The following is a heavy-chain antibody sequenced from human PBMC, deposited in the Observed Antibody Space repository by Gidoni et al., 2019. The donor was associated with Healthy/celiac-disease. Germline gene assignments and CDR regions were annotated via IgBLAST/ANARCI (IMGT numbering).Heavy chain of an antibody. J-gene: IGHJ1*01. V-gene: IGHV3-21*01. CDR2: ISSSSSYI. CDR1: GFTFSSYS. Sequence: EVQLVESGGGLVKPGGSLRLSCAASGFTFSSYSMNWVRQAPGKGLELVSSISSSSSYIYYADSVKGRFTISRDNAKNSLYLQMNSLRAEDTAVYYCARDLAYCGGDCYSGRSLQHWGQGTLVTVSS. D-gene: IGHD2-21*02. CDR3: ARDLAYCGGDCYSGRSLQH.